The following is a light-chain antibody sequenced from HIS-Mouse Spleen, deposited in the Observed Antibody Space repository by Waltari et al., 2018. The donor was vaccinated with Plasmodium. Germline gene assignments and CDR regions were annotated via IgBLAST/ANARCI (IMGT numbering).Light chain of an antibody. CDR1: QSISSY. V-gene: IGKV1-39*01. CDR3: QQNYNTWT. Sequence: IQMTQSPHSLSASVGDRVTITCRASQSISSYLNWYQQKPGNAPKLLIYAASSLQSGVPSRFSGSGSGTDFTLTISSLQPEDFATYYCQQNYNTWTFGQGTKVEIK. CDR2: AAS. J-gene: IGKJ1*01.